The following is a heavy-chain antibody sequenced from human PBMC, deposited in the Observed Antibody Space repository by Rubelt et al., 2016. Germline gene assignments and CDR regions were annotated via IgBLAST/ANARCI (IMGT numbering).Heavy chain of an antibody. D-gene: IGHD1-26*01. V-gene: IGHV1-46*01. CDR3: ARESGIGGSYSHDAFDI. CDR2: INPSCGNP. CDR1: GYTFTSYG. Sequence: QVQLVQSGAEVTKPGASVKVSCKSSGYTFTSYGISWVRQSPGQGLEWMGIINPSCGNPSYAQKFQGRVTMTRDTSTSTVYRELGSMRSEDTAVYYCARESGIGGSYSHDAFDIWGQGTMVTVSS. J-gene: IGHJ3*02.